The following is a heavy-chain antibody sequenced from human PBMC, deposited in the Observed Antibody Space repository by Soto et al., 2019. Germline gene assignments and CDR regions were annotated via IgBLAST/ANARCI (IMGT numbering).Heavy chain of an antibody. V-gene: IGHV2-70*01. CDR3: ARIRHYYDSSGQRVYYYGMDV. CDR2: IDWDDDK. CDR1: GFSLSTSGMC. D-gene: IGHD3-22*01. J-gene: IGHJ6*02. Sequence: GSGPTLVNPTQTLTLTCTFSGFSLSTSGMCVSWIRQPPGKALEWLALIDWDDDKYYSTSLKTRLTISKDTSKNQVVLTMTNMDPVDTATYYCARIRHYYDSSGQRVYYYGMDVWGQGTTVTVSS.